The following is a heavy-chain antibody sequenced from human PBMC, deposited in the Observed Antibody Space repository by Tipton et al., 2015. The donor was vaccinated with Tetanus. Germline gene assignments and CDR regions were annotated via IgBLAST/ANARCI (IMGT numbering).Heavy chain of an antibody. D-gene: IGHD5-12*01. CDR1: GGLITTGGYS. CDR3: VRGRGLGAYSFGFEH. J-gene: IGHJ4*02. Sequence: TLSLTCTVSGGLITTGGYSWGWIRQLPGQGLEWLGYIYQTESTYYNPSVRSRLTLSLQRSKTQDSLKLISVTAADTAVYFCVRGRGLGAYSFGFEHWGQGVLVTVSS. V-gene: IGHV4-30-2*01. CDR2: IYQTEST.